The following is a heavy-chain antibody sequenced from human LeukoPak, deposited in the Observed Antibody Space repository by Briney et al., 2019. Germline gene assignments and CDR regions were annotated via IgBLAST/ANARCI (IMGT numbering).Heavy chain of an antibody. D-gene: IGHD6-19*01. CDR3: ARDGGGWYNY. J-gene: IGHJ4*02. V-gene: IGHV3-21*01. Sequence: PGGSLRLSCAASGFTFSSYSMNWVRQAPGRGLEWVSFISSSSSYIYDADSVKGRFTISRDNAKNSLYLQMNSLRVEDTAVYYCARDGGGWYNYWGQGTLVTVSS. CDR1: GFTFSSYS. CDR2: ISSSSSYI.